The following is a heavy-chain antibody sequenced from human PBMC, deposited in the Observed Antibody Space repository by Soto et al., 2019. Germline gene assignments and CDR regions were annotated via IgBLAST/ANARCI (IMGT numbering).Heavy chain of an antibody. J-gene: IGHJ5*02. CDR3: ASQARAARLGGGKNWFDT. CDR2: IIPIFGTA. CDR1: GGTFSSYA. D-gene: IGHD6-6*01. V-gene: IGHV1-69*13. Sequence: GASVKVSCKASGGTFSSYAISWVRQAPGQGLEWMGGIIPIFGTANYAQKFQGRVTITADESTSTAYMELSSLRSEERAVYYCASQARAARLGGGKNWFDTWGQGTLVTVSS.